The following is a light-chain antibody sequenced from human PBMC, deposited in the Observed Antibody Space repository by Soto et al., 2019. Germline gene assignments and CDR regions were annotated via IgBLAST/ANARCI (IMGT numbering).Light chain of an antibody. V-gene: IGKV3-11*01. CDR2: DAS. J-gene: IGKJ5*01. Sequence: EIVLTQSPATLSLSPGERATLSCRAGQSVGRFLAWYQQKPGQAPRLLIYDASNRATGIPARFSGSGSGTDFTLTISSLEPEDFLVSHCQLRSNRPPGITFGHSTRLEI. CDR1: QSVGRF. CDR3: QLRSNRPPGIT.